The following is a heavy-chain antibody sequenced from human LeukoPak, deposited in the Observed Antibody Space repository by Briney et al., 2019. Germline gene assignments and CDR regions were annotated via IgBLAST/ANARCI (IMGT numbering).Heavy chain of an antibody. D-gene: IGHD3-16*01. Sequence: PGGSLRLSCAASALSLSSDAVSWVRHAPGKGREWVSAMSGSGSSTYYADSVKGRFTISRDNSSDTLYLQMNSLRAEDTAVYYCAKGYYDYVWGSYYFDYWGQGTLVTVSS. J-gene: IGHJ4*02. CDR1: ALSLSSDA. CDR3: AKGYYDYVWGSYYFDY. V-gene: IGHV3-23*01. CDR2: MSGSGSST.